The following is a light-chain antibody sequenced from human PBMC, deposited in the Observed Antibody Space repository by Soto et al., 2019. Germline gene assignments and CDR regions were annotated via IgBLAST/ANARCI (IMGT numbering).Light chain of an antibody. J-gene: IGKJ1*01. Sequence: EIVLTQSPGTLSLSPGERATLSCRASQSVSNYLAWYQRKPGQAPRLLIYGASSRATGIPDKFSVSGSGTDFSLTLHRLETEDLAVYYCHQYGGSPQTFRLGTKVEIQ. V-gene: IGKV3-20*01. CDR3: HQYGGSPQT. CDR1: QSVSNY. CDR2: GAS.